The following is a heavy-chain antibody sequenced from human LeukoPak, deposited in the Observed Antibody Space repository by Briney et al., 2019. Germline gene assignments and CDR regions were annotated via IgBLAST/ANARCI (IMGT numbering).Heavy chain of an antibody. D-gene: IGHD4-23*01. CDR3: GRDYGGNSLYWYFDL. CDR2: IGTSGGTT. Sequence: GGSLRLSCAASGFTFSSYGMSWVRQAPGKGLEWVSSIGTSGGTTYFADSVKGRFTISRDNSKNTLYLQMNSLRAEDTAVYYCGRDYGGNSLYWYFDLWGRGTLVTVSS. J-gene: IGHJ2*01. V-gene: IGHV3-23*01. CDR1: GFTFSSYG.